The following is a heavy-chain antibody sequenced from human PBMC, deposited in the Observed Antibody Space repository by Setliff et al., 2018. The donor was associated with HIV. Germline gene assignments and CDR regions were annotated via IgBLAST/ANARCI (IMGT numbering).Heavy chain of an antibody. CDR1: GFTFNVYS. Sequence: PGGSLRLSCAASGFTFNVYSMNWVRQAPGKGLEWVSYISASTNTIYYADSVKGRFTISRDNAKNSLYLQMNSLRAEDTAVYYCARTYYYDASGYYRPFDIWGQGTMVTVSS. D-gene: IGHD3-22*01. J-gene: IGHJ3*02. CDR2: ISASTNTI. CDR3: ARTYYYDASGYYRPFDI. V-gene: IGHV3-48*04.